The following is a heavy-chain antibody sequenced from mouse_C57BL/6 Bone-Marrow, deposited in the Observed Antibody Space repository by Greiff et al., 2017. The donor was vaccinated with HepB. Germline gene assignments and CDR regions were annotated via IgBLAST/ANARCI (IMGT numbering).Heavy chain of an antibody. CDR1: GFTFKDDY. J-gene: IGHJ4*01. Sequence: VQLQQPGAELVRPGASVKLSCTASGFTFKDDYMHWVKQRPEQGLEWIGWIDPENGDTDYAPKFQGKATITADKSSNTAYLQRSSLTSEDTAVYYCTTTGYYMDYGCQGTSVTVSS. CDR3: TTTGYYMDY. V-gene: IGHV14-4*01. D-gene: IGHD2-3*01. CDR2: IDPENGDT.